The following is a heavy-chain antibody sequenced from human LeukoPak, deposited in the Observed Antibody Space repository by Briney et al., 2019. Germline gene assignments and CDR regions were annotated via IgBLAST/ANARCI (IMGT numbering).Heavy chain of an antibody. CDR3: ARDLYKSTGPC. J-gene: IGHJ4*02. CDR1: GFTFSSHC. D-gene: IGHD1-14*01. Sequence: GGSLRLSCAASGFTFSSHCMNWARQAPGKGLEWVANIKQDGSEKYYVDSVKGRFTISRDNSKNTLYLQMNSLRAEDTAVYYCARDLYKSTGPCWGQGTLVTVSS. V-gene: IGHV3-7*01. CDR2: IKQDGSEK.